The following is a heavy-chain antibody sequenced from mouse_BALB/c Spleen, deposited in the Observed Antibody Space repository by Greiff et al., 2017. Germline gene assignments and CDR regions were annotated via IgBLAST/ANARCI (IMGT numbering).Heavy chain of an antibody. Sequence: EVQVVESGGGLVQPGGSRKLSCAASGFTFSSFGMHWVRQAPEKGLEWVAYISSGSSTIYYADTVKGRFTISRDNPKNTLFLQMTSLRSEDTAMYYCARDYGYHYAMDYWGQGTSVTVSS. D-gene: IGHD1-2*01. J-gene: IGHJ4*01. CDR2: ISSGSSTI. CDR3: ARDYGYHYAMDY. V-gene: IGHV5-17*02. CDR1: GFTFSSFG.